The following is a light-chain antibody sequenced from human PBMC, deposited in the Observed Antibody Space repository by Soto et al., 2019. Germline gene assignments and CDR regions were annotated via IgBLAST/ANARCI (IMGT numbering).Light chain of an antibody. CDR1: QSVSSN. J-gene: IGKJ1*01. CDR2: GAS. V-gene: IGKV3D-15*01. Sequence: ETVMTQSPATLSVSPGERLTLSWRASQSVSSNLAWYQQKPGQAPRRLIYGASNRATGIPARLSGSGSGTDFTLTIRNLQSEDFAVYYCQQYSIWRTFGQGTKVDIK. CDR3: QQYSIWRT.